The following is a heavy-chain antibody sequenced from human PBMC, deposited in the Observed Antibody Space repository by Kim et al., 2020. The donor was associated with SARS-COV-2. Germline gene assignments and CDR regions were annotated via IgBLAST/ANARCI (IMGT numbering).Heavy chain of an antibody. V-gene: IGHV4-39*01. J-gene: IGHJ4*02. Sequence: YNPSLKSRVIMSLDTSKNQFSLKLSSVTAADTAVYYCARRSTMLRGAIDYWGQGTLVTVSS. CDR3: ARRSTMLRGAIDY. D-gene: IGHD3-10*01.